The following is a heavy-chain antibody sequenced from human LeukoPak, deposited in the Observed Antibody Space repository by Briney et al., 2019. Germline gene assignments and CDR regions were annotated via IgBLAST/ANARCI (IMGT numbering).Heavy chain of an antibody. D-gene: IGHD3-22*01. CDR2: ISGSGGST. V-gene: IGHV3-23*01. CDR1: GFTLSSYA. Sequence: GGSLRLSCAASGFTLSSYAMSWVRQAPGKGLEWVSAISGSGGSTYYADSVKGRFTISRDNSKNTLYLQMNSLRAEDTAVYYCAISAYYYDTSGYYSVSYDYWGQGTLVTVSP. J-gene: IGHJ4*02. CDR3: AISAYYYDTSGYYSVSYDY.